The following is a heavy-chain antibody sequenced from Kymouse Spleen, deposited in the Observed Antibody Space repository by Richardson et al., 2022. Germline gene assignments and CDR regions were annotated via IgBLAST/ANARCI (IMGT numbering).Heavy chain of an antibody. CDR1: GGSISSSSYY. J-gene: IGHJ6*02. D-gene: IGHD1-26*01. CDR2: IYYSGST. CDR3: AREGRELYYYGMDV. V-gene: IGHV4-39*01. Sequence: QLQLQESGPGLVKPSETLSLTCTVSGGSISSSSYYWGWIRQPPGKGLEWIGSIYYSGSTYYNPSLKSRVTISVDTSKNQFSLKLSSVTAADTAVYYCAREGRELYYYGMDVWGQGTTVTVSS.